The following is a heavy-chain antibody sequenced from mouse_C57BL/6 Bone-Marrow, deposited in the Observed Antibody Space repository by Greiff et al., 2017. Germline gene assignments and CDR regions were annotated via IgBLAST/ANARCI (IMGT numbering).Heavy chain of an antibody. Sequence: EVQLQHSGPELVKPGASVKISCKASGYSFTGYYMNWVKQSPEKSLEWIGEINPSTGGTTYNQKFKAKATLTVDKSSSTAYMQLKSLTSEDSAVYYCARNRWLTFAYWGQGTLVTVSA. CDR2: INPSTGGT. V-gene: IGHV1-42*01. CDR1: GYSFTGYY. D-gene: IGHD2-3*01. J-gene: IGHJ3*01. CDR3: ARNRWLTFAY.